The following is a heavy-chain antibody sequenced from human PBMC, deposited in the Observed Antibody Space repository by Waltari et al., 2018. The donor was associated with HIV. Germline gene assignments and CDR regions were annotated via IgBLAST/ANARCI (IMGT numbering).Heavy chain of an antibody. D-gene: IGHD2-15*01. CDR1: GGTFSSNA. J-gene: IGHJ6*02. Sequence: QVQLVQSGAEVKKPGSSVKVSCKASGGTFSSNAISWVRQAPGQGLEWMGRSIPSLGIANYAQKFQGRVTITADKSTSTAYMELSSLRSEDTAVYYCARDNVVVVAASHYYYYGMDVWGQGTTVTVSS. CDR2: SIPSLGIA. V-gene: IGHV1-69*04. CDR3: ARDNVVVVAASHYYYYGMDV.